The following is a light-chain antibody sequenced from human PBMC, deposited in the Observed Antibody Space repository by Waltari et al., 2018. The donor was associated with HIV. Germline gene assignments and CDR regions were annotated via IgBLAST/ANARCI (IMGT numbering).Light chain of an antibody. CDR1: RSVLFSSNNKNY. J-gene: IGKJ2*01. CDR2: WAS. Sequence: DIVMTQSPDSLAVSLGERATINCKSSRSVLFSSNNKNYLAWYQQKPGQPPKLLMNWASTRESGVPDRFNGSGSGTEFTLTITNVQAEDVAVYYCHQYDSSPYTFGQGTKLEI. CDR3: HQYDSSPYT. V-gene: IGKV4-1*01.